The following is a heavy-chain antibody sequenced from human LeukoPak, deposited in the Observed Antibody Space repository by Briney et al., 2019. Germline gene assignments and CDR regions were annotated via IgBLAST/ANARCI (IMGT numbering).Heavy chain of an antibody. V-gene: IGHV3-21*01. J-gene: IGHJ4*02. Sequence: GGSLRLSCAASGFTFSSYSMNWVRQAPGKGLEWVSSISSSSSYIHYADSVKGRFTISRDNAKNSLYLQMNSLRAEDAAVYYCARADGCDYWGQGTLVTVSS. CDR2: ISSSSSYI. CDR3: ARADGCDY. CDR1: GFTFSSYS.